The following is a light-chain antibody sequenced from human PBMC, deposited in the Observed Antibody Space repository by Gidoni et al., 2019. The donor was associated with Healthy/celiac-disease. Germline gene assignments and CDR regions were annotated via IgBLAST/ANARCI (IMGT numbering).Light chain of an antibody. V-gene: IGKV2-28*01. CDR1: QSLLHSNGYNY. CDR2: LGS. Sequence: IVITQSPLSLPVTPGEPASFPCRSSQSLLHSNGYNYLDWYLQKPGQSPQLLIYLGSNRASGVPDRFSGSGSGTDFTLKISRVEAEDVGVYYCMQALQTPRTFGQGTKVEIK. CDR3: MQALQTPRT. J-gene: IGKJ1*01.